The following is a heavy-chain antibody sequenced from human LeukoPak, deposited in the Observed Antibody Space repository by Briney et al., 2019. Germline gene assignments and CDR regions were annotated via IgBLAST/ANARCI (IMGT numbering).Heavy chain of an antibody. CDR2: AYYTGST. Sequence: KPSETLSLTCTVSGGSIITTNYNWGWVRQPPGKGLEWIGSAYYTGSTYYNPSLKSRLTISVDTSKNQFSLKLSSVTAADTAVYYCARGSQSLGYCSGGSCRAKIFDYWGQGTLVTVSS. CDR1: GGSIITTNYN. J-gene: IGHJ4*02. D-gene: IGHD2-15*01. CDR3: ARGSQSLGYCSGGSCRAKIFDY. V-gene: IGHV4-39*01.